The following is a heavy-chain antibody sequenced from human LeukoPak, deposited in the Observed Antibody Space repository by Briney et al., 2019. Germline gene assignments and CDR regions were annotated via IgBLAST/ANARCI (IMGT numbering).Heavy chain of an antibody. V-gene: IGHV4-61*02. CDR3: ARETYYSSGWEYFDY. CDR2: IYTSGST. J-gene: IGHJ4*02. D-gene: IGHD6-19*01. Sequence: SETLSLTCTVSGGSISSGSYYWSWIRQPAGKGLEWIGRIYTSGSTNYNPSLKSRVTISVDTSKNQFSLKLSSVTAADTAVYYCARETYYSSGWEYFDYWGQGTLVTVSS. CDR1: GGSISSGSYY.